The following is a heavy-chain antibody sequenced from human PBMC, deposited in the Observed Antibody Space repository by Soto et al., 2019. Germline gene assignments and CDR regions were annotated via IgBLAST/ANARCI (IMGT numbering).Heavy chain of an antibody. CDR3: ARGYSGSYDGMDV. J-gene: IGHJ6*02. D-gene: IGHD1-26*01. V-gene: IGHV4-34*01. CDR1: GGSFSGYY. Sequence: ASETLSLTCAVYGGSFSGYYLSWIRQPPGKGLEWIGEINHSGSTNYNPSLKSRVTISVDTSKNQFSLKLSSVTAADTAVYYCARGYSGSYDGMDVWGQGTTVTVSS. CDR2: INHSGST.